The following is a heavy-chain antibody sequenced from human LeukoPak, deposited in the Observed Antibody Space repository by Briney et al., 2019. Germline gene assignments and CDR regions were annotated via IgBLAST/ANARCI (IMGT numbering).Heavy chain of an antibody. CDR1: GYSISSGYY. D-gene: IGHD3-10*01. CDR3: ARVWDGSGSSGHNWFDP. CDR2: IYHSGST. J-gene: IGHJ5*02. Sequence: SETLSLTCTVSGYSISSGYYWGWIRQPPGKGLEWIGSIYHSGSTYYNPSLKSRVTISVDTSKNQFSLKLSSVTAADTAVYYCARVWDGSGSSGHNWFDPWGQGTLVTVSS. V-gene: IGHV4-38-2*02.